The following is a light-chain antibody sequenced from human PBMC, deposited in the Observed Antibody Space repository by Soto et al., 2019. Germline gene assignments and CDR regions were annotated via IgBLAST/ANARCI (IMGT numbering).Light chain of an antibody. V-gene: IGKV3-20*01. CDR3: QQYSRAPLT. CDR1: QSVTDNY. Sequence: EIVLTQSPASLSFSTGERATLSCRASQSVTDNYLAWYQQKPGQAPRLVISGASSRTSGIPDRFSASGSGTDFTLTISRLEPEDFAVYYCQQYSRAPLTFGQGTKVDIK. CDR2: GAS. J-gene: IGKJ1*01.